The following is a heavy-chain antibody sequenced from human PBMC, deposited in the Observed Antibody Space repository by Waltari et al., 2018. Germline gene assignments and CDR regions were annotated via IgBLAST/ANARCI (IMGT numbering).Heavy chain of an antibody. D-gene: IGHD2-15*01. Sequence: EVHLLESGGGLVQPGGSLRLSCTASGFPFGNYARGWVRQAPGKGLEWVSAISGSGDKTYYADSVKGRFTISRDNSKNTLFLQMDSLRADDTALYYCARDGARGGGSCYNYWGQGSLVTVSS. V-gene: IGHV3-23*01. CDR1: GFPFGNYA. CDR3: ARDGARGGGSCYNY. CDR2: ISGSGDKT. J-gene: IGHJ4*02.